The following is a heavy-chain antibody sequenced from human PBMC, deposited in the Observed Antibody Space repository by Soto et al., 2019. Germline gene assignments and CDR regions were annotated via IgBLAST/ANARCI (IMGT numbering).Heavy chain of an antibody. D-gene: IGHD6-19*01. CDR3: ARAMAVAGNFPFDY. J-gene: IGHJ4*02. Sequence: QVQLVQSGAEVKKPGSSVKVSCKASGGTFSSYTISWVRQAPGQGLEWMGRIIPILGIANYAQKFQGRVTITADKSTSTAYMELSSLRSEDTAVYYCARAMAVAGNFPFDYWGQGTLVTVSS. V-gene: IGHV1-69*02. CDR2: IIPILGIA. CDR1: GGTFSSYT.